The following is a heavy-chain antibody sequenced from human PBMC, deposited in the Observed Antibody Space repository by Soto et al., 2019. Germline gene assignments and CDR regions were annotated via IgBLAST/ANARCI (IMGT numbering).Heavy chain of an antibody. D-gene: IGHD6-6*01. CDR2: INHSGTT. J-gene: IGHJ4*02. Sequence: SETLSLTCAVYGGPFSGYFWSWVRQPPGKGLEWIGEINHSGTTNYNPSLKSRVTISVDTSKNQFSLNLTSVTAADTAVYYCATASSYWGQGTLVTVSS. V-gene: IGHV4-34*01. CDR3: ATASSY. CDR1: GGPFSGYF.